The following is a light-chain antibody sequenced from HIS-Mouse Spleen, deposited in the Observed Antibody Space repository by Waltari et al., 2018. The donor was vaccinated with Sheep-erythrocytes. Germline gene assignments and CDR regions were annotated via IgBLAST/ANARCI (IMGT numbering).Light chain of an antibody. CDR2: DVS. Sequence: QSALTQPPPVSGSPGQSVPTSCTVTSRDVAVSNYVPWYQQYPGKAPKLMIYDVSKRPSGVPDRFSGSKSGNTASLTISGLQAEDEADYYCCSYAGSYNHVFATGTKVTVL. V-gene: IGLV2-11*01. CDR1: SRDVAVSNY. CDR3: CSYAGSYNHV. J-gene: IGLJ1*01.